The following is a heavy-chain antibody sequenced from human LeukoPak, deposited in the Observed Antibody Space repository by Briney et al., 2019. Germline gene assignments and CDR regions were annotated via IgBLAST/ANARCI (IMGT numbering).Heavy chain of an antibody. D-gene: IGHD1-26*01. CDR3: ARDGTFEAFDI. CDR1: GGSISSYY. V-gene: IGHV4-59*12. J-gene: IGHJ3*02. Sequence: SETLSLTCTVSGGSISSYYWSWIRQPPGKGLEWIGYIYYSGSTYYNPSLKSRVTISVDTSKNQFSLKLSSVTAADTAVYYCARDGTFEAFDIWGQGTMVTVSS. CDR2: IYYSGST.